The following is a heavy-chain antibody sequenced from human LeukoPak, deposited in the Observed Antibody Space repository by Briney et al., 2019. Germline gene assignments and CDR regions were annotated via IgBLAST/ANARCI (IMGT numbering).Heavy chain of an antibody. CDR3: AKRLPYSSGWYYFDY. Sequence: GGSLRLSCAASGFTFSSYAMSWVRQAPGRGLEWVSAISGSGGSTYYADSVRGRFTISRDNSKNTLYLQMNSLRAEDTAVYYCAKRLPYSSGWYYFDYWGQGTLVTVSP. D-gene: IGHD6-19*01. V-gene: IGHV3-23*01. CDR1: GFTFSSYA. J-gene: IGHJ4*02. CDR2: ISGSGGST.